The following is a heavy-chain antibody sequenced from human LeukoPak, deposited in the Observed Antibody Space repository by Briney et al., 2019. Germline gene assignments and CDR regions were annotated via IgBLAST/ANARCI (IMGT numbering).Heavy chain of an antibody. V-gene: IGHV3-30-3*01. CDR1: GCTFSSYA. D-gene: IGHD3-22*01. CDR2: ISYDGSNK. CDR3: ARDPYYDSSGYYSNWFDP. J-gene: IGHJ5*02. Sequence: GGSLRLSCAASGCTFSSYAMHWVRHAPGKGLEWVAVISYDGSNKYYADSVKGRFTISRDNSKNTLYLQMNSLRAEDTAVYYCARDPYYDSSGYYSNWFDPWGQGTLVTVSS.